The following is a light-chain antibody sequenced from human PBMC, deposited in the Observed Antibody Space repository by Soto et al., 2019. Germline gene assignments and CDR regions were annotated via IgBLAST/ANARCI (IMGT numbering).Light chain of an antibody. J-gene: IGLJ2*01. CDR1: SSDIGGYNY. V-gene: IGLV2-14*01. CDR3: SSYTRSSLRVI. Sequence: QSALTQPASVSGSPGQSITISCTGTSSDIGGYNYVSWYQQHPGRAPKLMISEVSNRPSGVSNRFSGSKPGNTASLTISGLQAEDEAAYYCSSYTRSSLRVIFGGGTKLTVL. CDR2: EVS.